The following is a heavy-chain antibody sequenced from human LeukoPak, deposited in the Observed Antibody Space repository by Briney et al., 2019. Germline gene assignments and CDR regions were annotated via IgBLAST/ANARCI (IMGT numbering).Heavy chain of an antibody. Sequence: GGSLRLSCAASGFTFSSFAIHWVRQAPGKGLEWVAVTSYDGSNKYYADSVKGRFTISRDNSKNTLYLQMNSLRAADTAVYYCARDRRTNDAFDIWGQGTMVTVSS. CDR2: TSYDGSNK. D-gene: IGHD1/OR15-1a*01. V-gene: IGHV3-30-3*01. CDR1: GFTFSSFA. CDR3: ARDRRTNDAFDI. J-gene: IGHJ3*02.